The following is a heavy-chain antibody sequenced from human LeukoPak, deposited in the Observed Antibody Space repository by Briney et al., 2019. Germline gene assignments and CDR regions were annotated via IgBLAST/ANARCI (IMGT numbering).Heavy chain of an antibody. V-gene: IGHV3-23*01. CDR2: ISGSDGGT. CDR3: AKRSSGWYFDY. Sequence: LPGGSLRLSCAASGFTFSSYVMSWVRQAPGKGLEWVSVISGSDGGTYYADSVKGRFTISRDNSKNTLYVQMNSPRAEDTAAYYCAKRSSGWYFDYWGQGTLVTVSS. D-gene: IGHD6-19*01. CDR1: GFTFSSYV. J-gene: IGHJ4*02.